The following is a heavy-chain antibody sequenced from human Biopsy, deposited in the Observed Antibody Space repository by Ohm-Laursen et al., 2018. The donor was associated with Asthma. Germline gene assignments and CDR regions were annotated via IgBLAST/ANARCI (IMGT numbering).Heavy chain of an antibody. CDR3: ARAVSSSSYWYFDL. CDR2: IYYSGRT. V-gene: IGHV4-39*02. Sequence: SETLSLTCIVYGDAMSTSGSYWRSIRQSPGKGLDWIGSIYYSGRTYYIPSLESRATISADTSKNHFSLKVPSVTAADTAVYYCARAVSSSSYWYFDLWGRGDLVTVSS. CDR1: GDAMSTSGSY. D-gene: IGHD6-6*01. J-gene: IGHJ2*01.